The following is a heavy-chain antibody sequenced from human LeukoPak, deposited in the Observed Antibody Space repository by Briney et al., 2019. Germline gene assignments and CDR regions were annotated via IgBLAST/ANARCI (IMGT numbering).Heavy chain of an antibody. Sequence: GGSLRLSCAASGFTFSSYAMSWVRQAPGKGLEWVSTISGSGGSTHYEDSVKGRFTISRDNAKNSLYLQMNSLRAEDTAVYYCARWGWELGDFQHWGQGTLVTVSS. V-gene: IGHV3-23*01. CDR1: GFTFSSYA. CDR2: ISGSGGST. CDR3: ARWGWELGDFQH. D-gene: IGHD1-26*01. J-gene: IGHJ1*01.